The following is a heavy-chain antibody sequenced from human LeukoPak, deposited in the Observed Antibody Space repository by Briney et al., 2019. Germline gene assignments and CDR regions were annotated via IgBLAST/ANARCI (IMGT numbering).Heavy chain of an antibody. CDR2: IYYSGST. CDR1: GGSISSYY. CDR3: ARGGYYGSGNDFGFDP. J-gene: IGHJ5*02. Sequence: SETLSLTCTVSGGSISSYYWSWIRQPPGKGLEWIGYIYYSGSTNYNPSLKSRVTISVDTSKNQFSLKLKSVTAADTAVYYCARGGYYGSGNDFGFDPWGQGTLVTVSS. V-gene: IGHV4-59*01. D-gene: IGHD3-10*01.